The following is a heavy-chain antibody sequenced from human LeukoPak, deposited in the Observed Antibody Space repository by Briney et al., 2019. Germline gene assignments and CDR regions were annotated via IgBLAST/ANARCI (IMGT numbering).Heavy chain of an antibody. CDR1: GDSISSYY. CDR2: IYTSGPT. Sequence: SETLSLTCTVSGDSISSYYWSWIRQPAGKGLEWIGRIYTSGPTNYNPSLKSRVTMSVDTSKNQFSLKLSSVTAADTAAYYCARFLGHFYYYMDVWGKGTTVTISS. V-gene: IGHV4-4*07. D-gene: IGHD2/OR15-2a*01. J-gene: IGHJ6*03. CDR3: ARFLGHFYYYMDV.